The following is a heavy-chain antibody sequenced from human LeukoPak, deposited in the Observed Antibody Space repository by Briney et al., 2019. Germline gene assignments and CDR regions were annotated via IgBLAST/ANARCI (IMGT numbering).Heavy chain of an antibody. CDR1: GGSISSYY. CDR3: ARQVDLRRVGRNYYYMDV. V-gene: IGHV4-59*08. CDR2: IYYSGST. J-gene: IGHJ6*03. Sequence: PSETLSLTCTVSGGSISSYYWSWIRQPPGKGLEWIGYIYYSGSTNYNPSLKSRVTISVDTSKNQFSLKLSSVTAADTAVYYCARQVDLRRVGRNYYYMDVWGKGTTVTVSS. D-gene: IGHD2-2*01.